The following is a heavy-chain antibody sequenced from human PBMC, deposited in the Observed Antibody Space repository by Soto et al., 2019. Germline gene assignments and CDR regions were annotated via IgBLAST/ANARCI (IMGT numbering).Heavy chain of an antibody. Sequence: QPGGSLRLSCAASGFTVSAYYMTWVRQAPGKGLEWVSVIYSGGSTYYADSVKGRFTISRDNSRNTLYLQMHSLRAEDTAVYYCARRSNLGRGPLDYWGQGTLVTVSS. CDR1: GFTVSAYY. J-gene: IGHJ4*02. CDR3: ARRSNLGRGPLDY. D-gene: IGHD7-27*01. V-gene: IGHV3-53*01. CDR2: IYSGGST.